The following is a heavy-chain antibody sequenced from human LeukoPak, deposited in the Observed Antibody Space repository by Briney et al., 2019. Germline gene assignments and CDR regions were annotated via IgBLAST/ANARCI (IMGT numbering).Heavy chain of an antibody. CDR2: IKHDGSEK. CDR1: GFIFTNYF. V-gene: IGHV3-7*01. Sequence: GSLRLSCAASGFIFTNYFMSWVRQAPGKGLEWVASIKHDGSEKHYVDSVRGRFTISRDNTMNSLYLQMSSLRAEDTAVYYCATDRGWRTSGYYLYYFEYWGQGTLVTFSS. D-gene: IGHD3-3*01. CDR3: ATDRGWRTSGYYLYYFEY. J-gene: IGHJ4*02.